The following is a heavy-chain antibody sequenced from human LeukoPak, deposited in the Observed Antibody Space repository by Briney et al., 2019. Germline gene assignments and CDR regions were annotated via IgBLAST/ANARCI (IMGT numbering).Heavy chain of an antibody. Sequence: GGSLRLSCAASGFTFDDYGMSWVRQAPGKGLEWVSGINWNGGSTGYADSVKGRFTISRDNAKNSLYLQMNSLRAEDTALCYCARDPRGYSYGLLPGDYWGQGTLVTVSS. CDR3: ARDPRGYSYGLLPGDY. D-gene: IGHD5-18*01. V-gene: IGHV3-20*04. CDR1: GFTFDDYG. J-gene: IGHJ4*02. CDR2: INWNGGST.